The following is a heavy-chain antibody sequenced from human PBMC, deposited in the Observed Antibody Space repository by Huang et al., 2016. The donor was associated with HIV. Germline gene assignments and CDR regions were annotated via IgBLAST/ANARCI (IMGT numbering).Heavy chain of an antibody. CDR1: GGSISSSSYR. D-gene: IGHD1-20*01. Sequence: QLQLQGSGPRLVKPSETLSLTCTVSGGSISSSSYRWGWFRQSPGTRLEWVGSIYDGGNTHHNPSLKSRLTMSVDTSKNHFSLRLTSVTAADTAVYYCAGSYNWNSVDYWGQGTLVTVSS. J-gene: IGHJ4*02. CDR3: AGSYNWNSVDY. V-gene: IGHV4-39*02. CDR2: IYDGGNT.